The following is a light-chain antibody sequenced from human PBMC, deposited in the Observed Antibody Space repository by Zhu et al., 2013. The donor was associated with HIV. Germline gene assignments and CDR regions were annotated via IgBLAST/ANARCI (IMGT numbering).Light chain of an antibody. V-gene: IGKV3D-20*02. CDR2: DAS. CDR1: QSVSSSY. J-gene: IGKJ1*01. CDR3: QQRSNWWT. Sequence: EIVLTQSPGTLSLSPGERATLSCRASQSVSSSYLAWYQQKPGQAPRLLIYDASNRATGIPARFSGSGSGTDFTLTISSLEPEDFAVYYCQQRSNWWTFGQGTKVEIK.